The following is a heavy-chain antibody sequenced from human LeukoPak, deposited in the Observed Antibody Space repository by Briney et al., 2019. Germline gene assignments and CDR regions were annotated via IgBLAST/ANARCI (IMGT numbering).Heavy chain of an antibody. Sequence: GESLKISCKGSGYSFTSHWIGWVRQMPGKGLEWMVIIYPGDSETRYSPSFQGQVTISVDKSISTAYLQWSSLKASDTAMYYCARRYYYDSSGYYLAHDAFDIWGQGTMVTVSS. J-gene: IGHJ3*02. V-gene: IGHV5-51*01. D-gene: IGHD3-22*01. CDR3: ARRYYYDSSGYYLAHDAFDI. CDR1: GYSFTSHW. CDR2: IYPGDSET.